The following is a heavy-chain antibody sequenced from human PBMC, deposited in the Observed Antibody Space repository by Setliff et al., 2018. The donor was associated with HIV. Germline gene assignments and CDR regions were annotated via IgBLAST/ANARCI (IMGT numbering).Heavy chain of an antibody. V-gene: IGHV1-2*02. Sequence: GASVKVSCKASGYTFTGYYMHWVRQAPGQGLEWMGWINPNSGDTNYAQKFQGRVTMTRDTSISTAYMELSRLRSEDTAVYYCARAACGYYYVGAVDIWGQGTVVTVSS. CDR1: GYTFTGYY. CDR3: ARAACGYYYVGAVDI. CDR2: INPNSGDT. J-gene: IGHJ3*02. D-gene: IGHD3-22*01.